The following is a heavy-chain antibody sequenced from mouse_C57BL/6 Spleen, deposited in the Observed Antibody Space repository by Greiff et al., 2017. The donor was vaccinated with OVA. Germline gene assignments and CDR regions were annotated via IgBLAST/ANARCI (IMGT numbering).Heavy chain of an antibody. V-gene: IGHV2-3*01. Sequence: VQLVASGPGLVAPSPSLSISCTVSGFSLTSYGVSWVRQPPGKGLEWLGVIWGDGSTNYHSALISRLSTSKDNSKSQVFLNMNSLQTDDTATYYCAKPDGYYHGAMDYWGQATSVTVSS. CDR3: AKPDGYYHGAMDY. J-gene: IGHJ4*01. CDR1: GFSLTSYG. D-gene: IGHD2-3*01. CDR2: IWGDGST.